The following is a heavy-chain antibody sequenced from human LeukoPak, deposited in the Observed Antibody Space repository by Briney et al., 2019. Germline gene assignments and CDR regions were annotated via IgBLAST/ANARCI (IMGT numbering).Heavy chain of an antibody. CDR2: INPSGGGT. Sequence: ASVKVSCKXSGYTFTSYYMHWVRQAPRQGLEWMGIINPSGGGTSYSQKFQGRVTMTRDTSTSTVYMELSSLRSEDTAVYYCARDCTNGVCPFDYWGQGTLVTVSS. V-gene: IGHV1-46*01. CDR1: GYTFTSYY. CDR3: ARDCTNGVCPFDY. J-gene: IGHJ4*02. D-gene: IGHD2-8*01.